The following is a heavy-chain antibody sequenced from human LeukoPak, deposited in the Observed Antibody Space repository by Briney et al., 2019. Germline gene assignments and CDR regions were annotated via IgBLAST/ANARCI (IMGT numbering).Heavy chain of an antibody. Sequence: ASVKVSCKASGYIPTSFGLSLVRQAPGQGLEWMGWVSAYNGNTNYAQDLQGRVTMTTDTSTSTGYMELRSLRSDDTAVYYCVRDLGETGSIFWDYWGQGTLVTVSS. J-gene: IGHJ4*02. CDR2: VSAYNGNT. D-gene: IGHD3-9*01. V-gene: IGHV1-18*01. CDR3: VRDLGETGSIFWDY. CDR1: GYIPTSFG.